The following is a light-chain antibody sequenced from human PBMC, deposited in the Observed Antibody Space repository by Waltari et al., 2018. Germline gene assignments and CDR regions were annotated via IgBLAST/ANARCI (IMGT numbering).Light chain of an antibody. CDR1: QSVSRA. CDR3: QPYVRLPAT. CDR2: GAS. J-gene: IGKJ1*01. Sequence: SCRASQSVSRALAWYQQKPGQATRLLIFGASNRATGIPDRFSGSGSGTDFSLTISRLEPEDFAVYYCQPYVRLPATFGRGTKVEIK. V-gene: IGKV3-20*01.